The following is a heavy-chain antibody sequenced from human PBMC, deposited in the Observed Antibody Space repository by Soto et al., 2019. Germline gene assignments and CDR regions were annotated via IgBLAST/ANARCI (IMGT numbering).Heavy chain of an antibody. CDR3: ARAYSTRLYDYFYYGMDV. CDR1: GFIFSSFA. D-gene: IGHD5-12*01. V-gene: IGHV3-30-3*01. CDR2: TSSDGNHK. J-gene: IGHJ6*01. Sequence: GGSLRLSCAASGFIFSSFAMHWVRQAPGKGLEWVAVTSSDGNHKYYADSVKGRFTISRANSQNTLYLQMNSLRAEDTAMYYCARAYSTRLYDYFYYGMDVWGQGTTVTVSS.